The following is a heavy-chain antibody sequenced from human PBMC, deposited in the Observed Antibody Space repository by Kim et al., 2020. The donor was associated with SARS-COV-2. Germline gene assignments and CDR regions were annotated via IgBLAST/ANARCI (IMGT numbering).Heavy chain of an antibody. Sequence: ASVKVSCKASGYTFTSYYMHWVRQAPGQGLEWMGIINPSGGSTSYAQKFQGRVTMTRDTSTSTVYMELSSLRSEDTAVYYCARAHELVVVAANEHGGYFDYWGQGTLVTVSS. CDR3: ARAHELVVVAANEHGGYFDY. J-gene: IGHJ4*02. CDR2: INPSGGST. V-gene: IGHV1-46*03. D-gene: IGHD2-15*01. CDR1: GYTFTSYY.